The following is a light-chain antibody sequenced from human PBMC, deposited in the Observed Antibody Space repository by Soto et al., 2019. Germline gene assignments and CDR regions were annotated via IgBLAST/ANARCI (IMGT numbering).Light chain of an antibody. J-gene: IGKJ1*01. CDR1: QSICDS. Sequence: DIQMTQSPSTLSASVGDRVTITCRASQSICDSLAWYQQKPGKAPKLLIYEESSIKSGVPSRFSGSRSGKEYTLTISSLQPEDFATYYCQQYNGYWTVGQGTKVEIK. CDR2: EES. V-gene: IGKV1-5*03. CDR3: QQYNGYWT.